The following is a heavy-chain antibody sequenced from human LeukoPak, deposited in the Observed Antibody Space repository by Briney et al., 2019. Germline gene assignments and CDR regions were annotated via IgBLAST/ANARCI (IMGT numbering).Heavy chain of an antibody. J-gene: IGHJ4*02. Sequence: GRSLRLSCAASGFTFSSYAMHWVRQALGKGLEWVAVISYDGSNKYYADSVKGRFTISRDNSKNTLYLQMNSLRAEDTAVYYCAKGTCDYWGQGTLVTVSS. CDR3: AKGTCDY. V-gene: IGHV3-30*04. CDR2: ISYDGSNK. D-gene: IGHD1-14*01. CDR1: GFTFSSYA.